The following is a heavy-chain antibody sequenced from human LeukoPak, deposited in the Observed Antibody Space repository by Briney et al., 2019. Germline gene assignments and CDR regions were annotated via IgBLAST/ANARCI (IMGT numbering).Heavy chain of an antibody. V-gene: IGHV3-23*01. CDR2: ISGSGGST. CDR3: AKDLSSGWYSSDY. Sequence: GGSLRLSCAASGFTLSSYAMSWVRQAPGKGLEWVSAISGSGGSTYYADSVKGRFTISRDNSKNTLYLQMNSLRAEDTAVYYCAKDLSSGWYSSDYWGQGTLVTVSS. D-gene: IGHD6-19*01. CDR1: GFTLSSYA. J-gene: IGHJ4*02.